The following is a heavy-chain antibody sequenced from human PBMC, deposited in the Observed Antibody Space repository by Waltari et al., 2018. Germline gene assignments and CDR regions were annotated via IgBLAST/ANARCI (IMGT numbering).Heavy chain of an antibody. Sequence: QLQMQESGPGLVRPLETLSLTCAVSGGSITTITYFWGWIRQPPGKGLEWIASFSYNGNTYYNPSLKSRVTISGDTSKNQFSLLLSSVTAADTAVYYCARGLGAIYWGHGTLVTVSS. D-gene: IGHD2-21*01. CDR2: FSYNGNT. V-gene: IGHV4-39*07. J-gene: IGHJ4*01. CDR3: ARGLGAIY. CDR1: GGSITTITYF.